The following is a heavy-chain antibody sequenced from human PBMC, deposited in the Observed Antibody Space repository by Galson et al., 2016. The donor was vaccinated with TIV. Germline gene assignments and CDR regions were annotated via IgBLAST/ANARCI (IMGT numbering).Heavy chain of an antibody. CDR2: INPGGGST. D-gene: IGHD2-21*01. Sequence: SVKVSCKASGYTFIDYYLHWVRQAPGQGLEWMAMINPGGGSTVCAQSFRDRVTVTRDTSASAIYMELRSLTSEDTAVYYCARVRSCGGDCYVFDLWGQGTMVTVSS. V-gene: IGHV1-46*01. CDR3: ARVRSCGGDCYVFDL. J-gene: IGHJ3*01. CDR1: GYTFIDYY.